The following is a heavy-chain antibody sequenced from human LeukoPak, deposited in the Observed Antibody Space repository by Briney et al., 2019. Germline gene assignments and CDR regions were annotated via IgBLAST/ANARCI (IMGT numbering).Heavy chain of an antibody. J-gene: IGHJ5*02. D-gene: IGHD6-19*01. CDR1: GYTFTTHD. Sequence: ASVTVFCKASGYTFTTHDINWVRQATGQGLEWMGWINPKSGNRGYAQMFQGRVTMPRNTSTSTAYMELSSLRSEDTAVYYCARVEGAQYSSGWLNWFDPWGQGTLVTVSS. CDR2: INPKSGNR. CDR3: ARVEGAQYSSGWLNWFDP. V-gene: IGHV1-8*01.